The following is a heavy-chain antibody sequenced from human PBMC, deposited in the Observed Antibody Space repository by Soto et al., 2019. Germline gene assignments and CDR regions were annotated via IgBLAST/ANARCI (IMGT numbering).Heavy chain of an antibody. CDR1: SGSLTDHY. V-gene: IGHV4-34*01. CDR3: ARGKPSGYRFGPRNFFYYGMDV. CDR2: INHSGIT. J-gene: IGHJ6*02. Sequence: SETLSLTCGVFSGSLTDHYWTWIRQTPGKGLEWIGEINHSGITDYNPSLKSRVTLSLDTSKNQFSLKVTALTAADTAVYYCARGKPSGYRFGPRNFFYYGMDVWGPGTTVTVSS. D-gene: IGHD5-18*01.